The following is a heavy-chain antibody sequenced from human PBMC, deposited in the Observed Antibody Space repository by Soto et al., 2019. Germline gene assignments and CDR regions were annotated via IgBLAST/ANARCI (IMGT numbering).Heavy chain of an antibody. CDR3: ARQIGHFDT. J-gene: IGHJ4*02. Sequence: QLQLQESGPGLVKPSETLSLTCTVSGYSISTTTYYWGWVRQSPGMGLEWIGSIHYSGRIYDNPFLRHRVTISVDTSKNQFSLRLNSVTAADTAVYYCARQIGHFDTWGQGTLVTVSS. V-gene: IGHV4-39*01. CDR2: IHYSGRI. CDR1: GYSISTTTYY.